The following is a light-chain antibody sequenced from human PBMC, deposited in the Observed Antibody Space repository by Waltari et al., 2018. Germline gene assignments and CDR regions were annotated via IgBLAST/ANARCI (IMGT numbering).Light chain of an antibody. CDR1: QTIGFS. CDR3: QQYNNWPPGT. Sequence: TVVTQSPATLSVSPGERATLSCRTSQTIGFSLAWYQQKPGQAPSLLIYHASTSATGIPDRFSGSGSESDFTLTISSLQSEDVAVYYCQQYNNWPPGTFGQGTKVEI. J-gene: IGKJ1*01. V-gene: IGKV3-15*01. CDR2: HAS.